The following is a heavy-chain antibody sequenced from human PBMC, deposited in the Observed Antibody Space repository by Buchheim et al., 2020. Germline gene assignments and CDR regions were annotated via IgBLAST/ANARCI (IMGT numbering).Heavy chain of an antibody. CDR2: ISSSGSTI. Sequence: QVQLVESGGGLVKPGGSLRLSCAASGFTFSDYYMSWIRQAPGKGLEWVSYISSSGSTIYYADSVKGRFTISRDNAKNPLYLQMNSLRAEDTAVYYCAREGLFEGYSYGRRVGYYYYGMDVWGQGTT. CDR1: GFTFSDYY. D-gene: IGHD5-18*01. V-gene: IGHV3-11*01. CDR3: AREGLFEGYSYGRRVGYYYYGMDV. J-gene: IGHJ6*02.